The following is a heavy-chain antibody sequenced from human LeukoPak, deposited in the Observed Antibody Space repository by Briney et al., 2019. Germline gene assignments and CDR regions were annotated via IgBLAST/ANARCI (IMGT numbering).Heavy chain of an antibody. J-gene: IGHJ1*01. D-gene: IGHD1-1*01. CDR3: TRDLEWGYFQH. V-gene: IGHV3-49*04. CDR1: GFTFGDYA. Sequence: GGSLRLSCTASGFTFGDYAMSWVRQAPGKGLEWVGFIRSKAYGGTTEYAASVKGRFTISRDDSKSIAYLQTNSLKTEDAAVYYCTRDLEWGYFQHWGQGTLVTVSS. CDR2: IRSKAYGGTT.